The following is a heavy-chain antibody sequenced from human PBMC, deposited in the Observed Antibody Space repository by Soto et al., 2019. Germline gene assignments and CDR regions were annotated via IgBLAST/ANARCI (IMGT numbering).Heavy chain of an antibody. Sequence: PSETLSLTCTVSGGSISSGDYYWSWIRQPPGKGLEWIGFIYYSGITYYNPSLKSRVTISVDTSKNQFSLKLSSVTAADTAVYYCARGEHLYYDSTGEYFQQWGQGTLVTVSS. CDR2: IYYSGIT. V-gene: IGHV4-30-4*01. J-gene: IGHJ1*01. CDR3: ARGEHLYYDSTGEYFQQ. CDR1: GGSISSGDYY. D-gene: IGHD3-22*01.